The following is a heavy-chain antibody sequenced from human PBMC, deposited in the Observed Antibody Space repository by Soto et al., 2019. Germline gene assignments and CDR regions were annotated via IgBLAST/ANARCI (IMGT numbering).Heavy chain of an antibody. CDR2: LHRDGNT. Sequence: EVQLVESGGGLVQPGGSLRLSCAASGFTVRSDFMSWVRQAPGKGLEWVSILHRDGNTYYANSVKGRFTISRDNSKNTLYLQVNSLSAEDTSVYYCATRGEWGQGTLVTVSS. D-gene: IGHD2-21*01. CDR3: ATRGE. V-gene: IGHV3-66*01. J-gene: IGHJ4*02. CDR1: GFTVRSDF.